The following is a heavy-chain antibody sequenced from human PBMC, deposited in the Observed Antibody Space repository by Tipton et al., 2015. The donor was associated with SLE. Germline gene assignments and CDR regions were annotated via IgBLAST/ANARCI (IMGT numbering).Heavy chain of an antibody. CDR1: GGSIRSTDNY. CDR3: ARRGSGSYDS. CDR2: IYYSGTT. D-gene: IGHD3-10*01. Sequence: TLSLTCSVSGGSIRSTDNYWGWIRQSPGKGLEWIGSIYYSGTTFYKPSLKSRVTISVDTSNNQFSLKLTTVTAADTAVYYCARRGSGSYDSWGQGTMVTVSS. J-gene: IGHJ3*02. V-gene: IGHV4-39*07.